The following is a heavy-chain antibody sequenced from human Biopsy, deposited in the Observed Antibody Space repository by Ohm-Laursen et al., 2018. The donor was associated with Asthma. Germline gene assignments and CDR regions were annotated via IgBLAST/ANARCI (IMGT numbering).Heavy chain of an antibody. V-gene: IGHV1-24*01. D-gene: IGHD4-17*01. CDR2: HDHEGGGT. CDR1: GYSLTDLS. J-gene: IGHJ4*02. CDR3: ASDFPKDYVRYNFQF. Sequence: ASVKVSCKFSGYSLTDLSMHWVRQAPGQGLEWMGGHDHEGGGTVNARRFQGRVTMTEDTSTDTAYMELSSLSSDDTAVYYCASDFPKDYVRYNFQFWGQGTLVTVSS.